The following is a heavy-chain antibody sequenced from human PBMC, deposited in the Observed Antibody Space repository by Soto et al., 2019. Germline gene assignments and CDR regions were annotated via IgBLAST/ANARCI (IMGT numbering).Heavy chain of an antibody. Sequence: LRLSCAASGFTISSYAVYWVRQAPGKGLEWVSAISDSGDTTHYADSVKGRFTISRDTSKNTLYLQMNTLRAEDTAVYYCAKDKPGTTSFDYWGQGTLVTVSS. CDR3: AKDKPGTTSFDY. J-gene: IGHJ4*02. CDR1: GFTISSYA. D-gene: IGHD1-1*01. CDR2: ISDSGDTT. V-gene: IGHV3-23*01.